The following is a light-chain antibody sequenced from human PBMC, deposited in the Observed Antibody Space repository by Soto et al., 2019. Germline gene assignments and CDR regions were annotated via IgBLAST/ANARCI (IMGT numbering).Light chain of an antibody. Sequence: LTKSPATLSVSPGERATLSCRSSQSVSSYLAWYQQKPGQAPRLLIYDASNRATGIPARFSGSGSGTDFTLTISSLEPEDFAVYYCQQRSNWPSITFGQGTLLEI. CDR1: QSVSSY. CDR2: DAS. J-gene: IGKJ5*01. V-gene: IGKV3-11*01. CDR3: QQRSNWPSIT.